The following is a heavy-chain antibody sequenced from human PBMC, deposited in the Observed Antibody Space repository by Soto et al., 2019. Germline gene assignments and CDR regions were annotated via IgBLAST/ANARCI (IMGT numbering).Heavy chain of an antibody. D-gene: IGHD3-3*01. Sequence: GASVKVSCKASGYTFTSYYMHWVRQPPGQGLEWMGIINPSGGSTSYAQKFQGRVTMTRDTSTSTVYMELSSLRSEDTAVYYCARTDFTIFGMGGYYYYMDVWGKGTTVTVSS. J-gene: IGHJ6*03. V-gene: IGHV1-46*03. CDR3: ARTDFTIFGMGGYYYYMDV. CDR2: INPSGGST. CDR1: GYTFTSYY.